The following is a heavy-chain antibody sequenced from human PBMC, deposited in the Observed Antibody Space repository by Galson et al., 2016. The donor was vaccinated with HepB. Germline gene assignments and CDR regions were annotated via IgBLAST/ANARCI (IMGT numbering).Heavy chain of an antibody. CDR1: GYTFTTYG. J-gene: IGHJ6*02. CDR2: ISGNNGNT. CDR3: ARDVVGLFGAVWYYYGMEV. D-gene: IGHD3-10*02. Sequence: QSGAEVKKPGASVKVSCKASGYTFTTYGISWVRQAPGQGLEWMGWISGNNGNTNYAQKFQGRVTMTTDTSTSTAYLELRSLRSDDTAVYYCARDVVGLFGAVWYYYGMEVWGQGTTVIVSS. V-gene: IGHV1-18*01.